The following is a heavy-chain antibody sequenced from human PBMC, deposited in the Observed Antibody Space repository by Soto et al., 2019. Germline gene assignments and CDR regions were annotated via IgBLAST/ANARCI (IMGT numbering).Heavy chain of an antibody. CDR2: IIPIFGTA. J-gene: IGHJ6*02. D-gene: IGHD5-18*01. Sequence: GASVKVSCKASGGTFSSYAISWVRQAPGQGLEWMGGIIPIFGTANYAQKFQGRVTITADKSTSTAYMELSSLRSEDTAVYYCARKGATAMDDSYYYYGMDVWGQGTTVTVSS. V-gene: IGHV1-69*06. CDR3: ARKGATAMDDSYYYYGMDV. CDR1: GGTFSSYA.